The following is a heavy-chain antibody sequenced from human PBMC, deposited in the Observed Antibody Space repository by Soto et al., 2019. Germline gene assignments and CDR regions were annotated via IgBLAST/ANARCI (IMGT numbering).Heavy chain of an antibody. V-gene: IGHV3-7*05. CDR3: ASDLYSGTSDY. CDR2: IDHDGGTR. D-gene: IGHD1-26*01. CDR1: GFSFSTYW. Sequence: EVQLVESGGGLVQPGGSLRLSCAASGFSFSTYWMNWVRQAPGKGLEWVANIDHDGGTRGYVASVKGRFTISRDNAKNSLYLQINTLRVDDTALYYCASDLYSGTSDYWGQGTLVTVSS. J-gene: IGHJ4*02.